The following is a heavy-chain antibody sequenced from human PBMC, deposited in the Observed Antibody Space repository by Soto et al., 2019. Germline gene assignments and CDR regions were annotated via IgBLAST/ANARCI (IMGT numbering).Heavy chain of an antibody. CDR3: ASPSVLRFLEWEPREKEWYFDL. CDR1: GGSISISNW. V-gene: IGHV4-4*02. J-gene: IGHJ2*01. D-gene: IGHD3-3*01. Sequence: SETLSLTCAVSGGSISISNWWSWVRQPPGKGLEWIGGIFHSGDTNYNPSLKSRVTISVDRSNNHFSLKLTSVTAADTAMYYCASPSVLRFLEWEPREKEWYFDLWGRGTLVTVSS. CDR2: IFHSGDT.